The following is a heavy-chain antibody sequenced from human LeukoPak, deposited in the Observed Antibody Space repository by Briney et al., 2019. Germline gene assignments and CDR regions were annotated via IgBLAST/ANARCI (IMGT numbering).Heavy chain of an antibody. Sequence: SETLSLTCAVYGGSFSGYYWSWIRQPPGKGLEWIGEINHSGSTNYNPSLKSRVTISVDTSKNQFSLKLSSVTAADTAVCYCARDTVVRGVIITTEYWGQGTLVTVSS. D-gene: IGHD3-10*01. V-gene: IGHV4-34*01. CDR1: GGSFSGYY. J-gene: IGHJ4*02. CDR2: INHSGST. CDR3: ARDTVVRGVIITTEY.